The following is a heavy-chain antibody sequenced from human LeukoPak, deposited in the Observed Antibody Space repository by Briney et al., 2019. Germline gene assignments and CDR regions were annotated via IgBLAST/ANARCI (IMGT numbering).Heavy chain of an antibody. CDR3: ARLRIVGATTIDY. CDR1: GGSISSSSYY. J-gene: IGHJ4*02. CDR2: IYYSGST. D-gene: IGHD1-26*01. V-gene: IGHV4-39*01. Sequence: SETLSLTCTVSGGSISSSSYYWRWIRQPPGKGLGWIGSIYYSGSTYYNPSLKSRVTISVDTSKNQFSLKLSSVTAADTAVYYCARLRIVGATTIDYWGQGTLVTVSS.